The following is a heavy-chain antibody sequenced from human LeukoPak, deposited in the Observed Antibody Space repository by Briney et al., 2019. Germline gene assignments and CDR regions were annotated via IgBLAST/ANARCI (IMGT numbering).Heavy chain of an antibody. D-gene: IGHD3-3*01. J-gene: IGHJ6*02. CDR2: INPSGGST. V-gene: IGHV1-46*01. Sequence: ASVQVSCKASGYTFTSYGISWVRQAPGQGLEWMGIINPSGGSTSYAQKFQGRVTMTRDTSTSTVYMELSSLRSEDTAVYYCARDYKYDFWSGYYMQSYYYYYYGMDVWGQGTTVTVSS. CDR3: ARDYKYDFWSGYYMQSYYYYYYGMDV. CDR1: GYTFTSYG.